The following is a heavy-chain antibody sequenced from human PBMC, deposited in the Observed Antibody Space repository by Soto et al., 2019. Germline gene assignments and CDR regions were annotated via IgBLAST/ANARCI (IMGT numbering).Heavy chain of an antibody. CDR1: GGSISSYY. D-gene: IGHD4-17*01. Sequence: SETLSLTCTVSGGSISSYYWSWIRQPPGKGLEWIGYIYYSGSTNYNPSLKSRVTISVDTSKNQFSLKLSSVTAADTAVYYCARTYHGDYSFQHWGQGTLVTV. CDR3: ARTYHGDYSFQH. V-gene: IGHV4-59*08. CDR2: IYYSGST. J-gene: IGHJ1*01.